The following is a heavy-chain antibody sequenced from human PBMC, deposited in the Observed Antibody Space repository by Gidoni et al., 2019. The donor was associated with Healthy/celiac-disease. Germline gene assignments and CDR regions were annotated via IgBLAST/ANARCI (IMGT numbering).Heavy chain of an antibody. D-gene: IGHD3-10*01. CDR3: AKVGSYRPLLYYYGMDV. J-gene: IGHJ6*02. Sequence: SCAASGFTFSSYGMHWVRQAPGKGLEWVAVISYDGSNKYYADSVKGRFTISRDNSKNTLYLQMNSLRAEDTAVYYCAKVGSYRPLLYYYGMDVWGQGTTVTVSS. V-gene: IGHV3-30*18. CDR2: ISYDGSNK. CDR1: GFTFSSYG.